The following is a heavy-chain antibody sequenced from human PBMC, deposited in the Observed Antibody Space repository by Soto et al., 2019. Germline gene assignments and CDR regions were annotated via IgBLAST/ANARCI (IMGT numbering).Heavy chain of an antibody. CDR3: ARAQWGYGSGSYQYYYYYGMDV. J-gene: IGHJ6*02. CDR1: GFTFSSYS. V-gene: IGHV3-21*01. D-gene: IGHD3-10*01. Sequence: EVQLVESGGGLVKPGGSLRLSCAASGFTFSSYSMNWVRQAPGKGLEWVSSISSSSSYIYYADSVKGRFTISRDNAKNSLYLQMNSLRAEDTAVYYCARAQWGYGSGSYQYYYYYGMDVWGQGTTVTVSS. CDR2: ISSSSSYI.